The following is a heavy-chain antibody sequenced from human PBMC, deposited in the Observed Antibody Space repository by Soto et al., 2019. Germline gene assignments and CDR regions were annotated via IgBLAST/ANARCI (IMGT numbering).Heavy chain of an antibody. CDR1: GFTFSSYA. CDR3: AKGTSWSPALVLEI. Sequence: GVSLRLSCAASGFTFSSYAMNWVRQAPGKGLEWVSAISGSGGSTYYADSVKGRFTISRDSSKNTLYLQMNSLRAEDTAVYYCAKGTSWSPALVLEIWGKGTMVTVSS. CDR2: ISGSGGST. V-gene: IGHV3-23*01. J-gene: IGHJ3*02. D-gene: IGHD2-2*01.